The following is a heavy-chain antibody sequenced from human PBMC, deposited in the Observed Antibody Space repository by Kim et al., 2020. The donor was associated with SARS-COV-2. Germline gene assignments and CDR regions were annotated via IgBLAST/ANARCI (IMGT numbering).Heavy chain of an antibody. V-gene: IGHV1-18*01. Sequence: NYAQKLQGRVTMTTDTSTSTAYMELRSLRSDDTAVYYCARDRKNTQSFDYWGQGTLVTVSS. CDR3: ARDRKNTQSFDY. D-gene: IGHD2-2*02. J-gene: IGHJ4*02.